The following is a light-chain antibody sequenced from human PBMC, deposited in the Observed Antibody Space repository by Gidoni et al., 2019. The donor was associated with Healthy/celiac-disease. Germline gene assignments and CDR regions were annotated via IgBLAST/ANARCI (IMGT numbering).Light chain of an antibody. J-gene: IGKJ5*01. V-gene: IGKV3D-20*01. CDR2: DAS. CDR1: QSVSSSY. CDR3: QQYGSSPIT. Sequence: EIVLTQSPAPLSLSPGERATLSCGASQSVSSSYLAWYQQKPGLAPRLLIYDASSRPTGIPDRFSGSGSGTDFTLTISRLEPEDFAVYYCQQYGSSPITCGQGTRLEIK.